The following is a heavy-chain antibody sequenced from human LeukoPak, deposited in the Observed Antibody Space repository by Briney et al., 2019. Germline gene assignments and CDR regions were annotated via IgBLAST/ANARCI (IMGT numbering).Heavy chain of an antibody. J-gene: IGHJ4*02. CDR2: IRYDGSNK. CDR3: AKAPRYSSGWYEDY. CDR1: GFTFSSYG. D-gene: IGHD6-19*01. Sequence: GGTLRLSCAESGFTFSSYGMHWVRQAPGKGLEWVAFIRYDGSNKYYADSVKGRFTISRDNSKNTLYLQMNSLRAEDTAVYYCAKAPRYSSGWYEDYWGQGTLVTVSS. V-gene: IGHV3-30*02.